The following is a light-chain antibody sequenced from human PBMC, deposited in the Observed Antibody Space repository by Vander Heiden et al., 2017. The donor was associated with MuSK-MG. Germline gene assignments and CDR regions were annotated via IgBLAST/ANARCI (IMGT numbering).Light chain of an antibody. CDR2: ATS. CDR3: QKYKSALFT. Sequence: IQSTQSPSTLSASVGDRVTITCRAGQGISNYLAWYQQKPGKVPKLLIYATSTLPSGVPARFSGSGSGTDFTLTISGLQPEDVAAYYCQKYKSALFTFGPGTKVDIK. CDR1: QGISNY. J-gene: IGKJ3*01. V-gene: IGKV1-27*01.